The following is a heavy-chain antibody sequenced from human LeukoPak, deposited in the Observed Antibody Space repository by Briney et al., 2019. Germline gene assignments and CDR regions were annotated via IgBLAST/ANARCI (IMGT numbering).Heavy chain of an antibody. J-gene: IGHJ5*02. D-gene: IGHD2-2*01. CDR1: GYTFTGYY. CDR2: INPNSGGT. CDR3: ARAKDCSSTSCYFWFDP. Sequence: GASVKVSCRASGYTFTGYYMHWVRQAPGQGLEWMGRINPNSGGTNYAQKFQGRVTMTRDTSISTAYMELSRLRSDDTAVYYCARAKDCSSTSCYFWFDPWGQGTLVTVSS. V-gene: IGHV1-2*06.